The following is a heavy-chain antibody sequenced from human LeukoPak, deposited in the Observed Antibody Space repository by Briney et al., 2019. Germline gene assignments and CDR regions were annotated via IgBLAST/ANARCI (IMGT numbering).Heavy chain of an antibody. J-gene: IGHJ4*02. D-gene: IGHD3-10*01. CDR3: ARDRYMVRGVIDY. Sequence: PGGSLRLSCAASGFTSSSSSMNWVRQAPGKGLEWVSCISPTGDPIYYADSVKGRLTISRDNAKNSLYLQMNSLRAEDTAVYYCARDRYMVRGVIDYWGQGTLVTVSP. CDR1: GFTSSSSS. V-gene: IGHV3-21*01. CDR2: ISPTGDPI.